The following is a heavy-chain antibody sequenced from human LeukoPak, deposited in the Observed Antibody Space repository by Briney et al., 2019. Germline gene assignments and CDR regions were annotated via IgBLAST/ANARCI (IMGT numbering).Heavy chain of an antibody. V-gene: IGHV4-31*03. J-gene: IGHJ4*02. Sequence: SETLSLTCTVSGGSISSGGYYWSWIRQHPGKGLEWIGYIYYSGSTYYNPSLKSRVTISVDTSKNQFSLKLSSVTAADTAVYYCARDDGGSSPGTFDYWGQGTLVTVSS. CDR2: IYYSGST. CDR1: GGSISSGGYY. D-gene: IGHD6-13*01. CDR3: ARDDGGSSPGTFDY.